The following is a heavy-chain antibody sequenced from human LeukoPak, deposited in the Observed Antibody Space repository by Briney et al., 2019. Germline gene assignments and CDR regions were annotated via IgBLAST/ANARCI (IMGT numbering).Heavy chain of an antibody. J-gene: IGHJ6*02. V-gene: IGHV1-46*01. CDR3: ARDPVVVVPAAIYYYYGMDV. D-gene: IGHD2-2*01. CDR1: GYTFTIYY. CDR2: INPSGGST. Sequence: ASVKVSCKASGYTFTIYYMHLVRQAPGQGLEWMGIINPSGGSTSYAQKFQGRVTMTRDTSTSTVYMELSSLRSEDTAVYYCARDPVVVVPAAIYYYYGMDVWGQGTTVTVSS.